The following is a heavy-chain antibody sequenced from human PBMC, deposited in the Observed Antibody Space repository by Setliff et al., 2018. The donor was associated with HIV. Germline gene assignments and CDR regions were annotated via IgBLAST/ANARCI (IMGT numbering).Heavy chain of an antibody. CDR3: ARHHMSPFLEWSYES. Sequence: ASVKVSCKASGYTFTKYGLSWVRQAPGQGLEWMGWIKTHNGNTNSAQKFQGRVTMTTDTSTSTAYMELRNLRADDTAVDYCARHHMSPFLEWSYESWGKGTLVTVAS. D-gene: IGHD3-3*02. CDR1: GYTFTKYG. J-gene: IGHJ5*02. V-gene: IGHV1-18*01. CDR2: IKTHNGNT.